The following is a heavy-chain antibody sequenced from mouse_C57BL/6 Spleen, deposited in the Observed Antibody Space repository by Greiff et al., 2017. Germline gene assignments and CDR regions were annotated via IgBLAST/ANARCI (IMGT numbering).Heavy chain of an antibody. CDR2: IHPGSGST. CDR1: GYTFTSYW. CDR3: SAMVTTRTPDY. D-gene: IGHD2-2*01. Sequence: QVQLQQPGAELVKPGASVKMSCKASGYTFTSYWITWVKQRPGQGLEWIGDIHPGSGSTNYNEKFKSKATLTVDTSSSTAYMQLSSLTSEDSAVYYGSAMVTTRTPDYWGQGTTLTVSS. V-gene: IGHV1-55*01. J-gene: IGHJ2*01.